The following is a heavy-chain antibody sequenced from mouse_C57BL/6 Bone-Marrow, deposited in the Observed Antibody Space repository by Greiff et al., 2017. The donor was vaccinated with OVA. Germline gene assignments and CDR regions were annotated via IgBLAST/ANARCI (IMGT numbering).Heavy chain of an antibody. CDR3: TPMNTKAWFAY. D-gene: IGHD2-4*01. Sequence: VQLQQSGAELVRPGASVKLSCTASGFNFTDDYMHWVKQRPEQGLEWIGWIDPKNGDTEYTSKFQGKATITADTSSNTAYLQLSSLTSEDTAVYFCTPMNTKAWFAYWGQGTLVTVSA. V-gene: IGHV14-4*01. CDR2: IDPKNGDT. CDR1: GFNFTDDY. J-gene: IGHJ3*01.